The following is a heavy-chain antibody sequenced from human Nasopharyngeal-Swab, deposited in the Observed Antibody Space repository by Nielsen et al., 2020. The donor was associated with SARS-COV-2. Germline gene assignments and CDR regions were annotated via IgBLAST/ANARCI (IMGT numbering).Heavy chain of an antibody. CDR2: IYPGDSDT. V-gene: IGHV5-51*01. CDR1: GYSFTSYW. D-gene: IGHD3-10*01. Sequence: GESLKISCKGSGYSFTSYWIGWVRQMPGKGLEWMGIIYPGDSDTRYSPSFQGQVTISADKSISTAYLQWSSLKASDTAMYYCARATNYYGSGSYPGVYYYYMDVWGKGTTVTVSS. CDR3: ARATNYYGSGSYPGVYYYYMDV. J-gene: IGHJ6*03.